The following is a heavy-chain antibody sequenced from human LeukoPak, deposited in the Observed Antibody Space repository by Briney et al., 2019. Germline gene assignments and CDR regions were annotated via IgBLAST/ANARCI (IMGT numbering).Heavy chain of an antibody. Sequence: SETLSLTCTVSGGSISSGSYYWSWIRQPAGKGLEWIGRIYTSGSTNYNPSLKSRVTISVDTSKNQFSLKLNSVTAADTAVYYCARGSPEREENYYGSGSSNWFDPWGQGTLVTVSS. D-gene: IGHD3-10*01. J-gene: IGHJ5*02. CDR2: IYTSGST. CDR1: GGSISSGSYY. V-gene: IGHV4-61*02. CDR3: ARGSPEREENYYGSGSSNWFDP.